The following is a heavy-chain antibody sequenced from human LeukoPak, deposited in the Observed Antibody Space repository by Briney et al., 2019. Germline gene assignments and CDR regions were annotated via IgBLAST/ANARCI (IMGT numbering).Heavy chain of an antibody. Sequence: SETLSLTCTVSGAYISRYYWSWIRQPPGKGLDWIGYISYSATTNYNPSLMSRVTITVDTSKNQFSLKLSSVTAADTAVYYCARDMRGDFYDTSGLNWFDPWGQGTLATVSS. CDR2: ISYSATT. CDR3: ARDMRGDFYDTSGLNWFDP. V-gene: IGHV4-59*01. J-gene: IGHJ5*02. D-gene: IGHD3-22*01. CDR1: GAYISRYY.